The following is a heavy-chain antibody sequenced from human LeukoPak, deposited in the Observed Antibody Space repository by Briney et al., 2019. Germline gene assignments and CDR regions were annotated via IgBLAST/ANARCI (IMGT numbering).Heavy chain of an antibody. CDR2: IYHSGST. V-gene: IGHV4-30-2*01. D-gene: IGHD5-24*01. CDR1: GGSISSGGYY. CDR3: ARNYPRDAFDI. J-gene: IGHJ3*02. Sequence: PSQTLSLTCTVSGGSISSGGYYWSWIRQPPGKGLEWIGYIYHSGSTYYNPSLKSRVTISVDRSKNQFSLKLSSVTAADTAVYYCARNYPRDAFDIWGQGTMVTVSS.